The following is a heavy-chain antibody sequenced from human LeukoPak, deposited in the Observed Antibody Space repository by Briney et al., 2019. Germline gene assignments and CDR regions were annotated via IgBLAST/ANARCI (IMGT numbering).Heavy chain of an antibody. CDR3: AGARRDYGRSFDY. D-gene: IGHD4-17*01. J-gene: IGHJ4*02. CDR1: GGSISSYY. V-gene: IGHV4-4*07. CDR2: IYTSGST. Sequence: KPSETLSLTCTVSGGSISSYYWSWIRQPAGKGLEWIGRIYTSGSTNYNPSLKSRVTISVDTSKKQFFLKLNSVTAADTAVYYCAGARRDYGRSFDYWGQGTLVTVSS.